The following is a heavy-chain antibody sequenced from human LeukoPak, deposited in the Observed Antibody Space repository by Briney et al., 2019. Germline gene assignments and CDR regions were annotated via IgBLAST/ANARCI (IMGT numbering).Heavy chain of an antibody. CDR3: AKGPTMGLINYYMDV. Sequence: PGGSLRLSCAASGFTFDDYAMHWVRQAPGKGLEWVSGISWNSGSIGYADSVKGRFTISRDNAKNSLYLQMNSLRAEDMALYYCAKGPTMGLINYYMDVWGKGTTVTVSS. V-gene: IGHV3-9*03. CDR1: GFTFDDYA. J-gene: IGHJ6*03. D-gene: IGHD3-3*01. CDR2: ISWNSGSI.